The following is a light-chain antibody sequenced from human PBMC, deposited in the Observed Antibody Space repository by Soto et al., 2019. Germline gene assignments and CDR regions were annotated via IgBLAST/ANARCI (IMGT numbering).Light chain of an antibody. CDR2: NDG. CDR3: QVWGSNADPHVV. J-gene: IGLJ2*01. V-gene: IGLV3-21*04. Sequence: SYELTQQPSVSLAPGETAKITCGGNNIGGKSVHWYQWKPGQAPTLLIYNDGDRPSGIPERFSGSNSGNMATLTVSRVEAGDEDDYYCQVWGSNADPHVVFGGGTKLTVL. CDR1: NIGGKS.